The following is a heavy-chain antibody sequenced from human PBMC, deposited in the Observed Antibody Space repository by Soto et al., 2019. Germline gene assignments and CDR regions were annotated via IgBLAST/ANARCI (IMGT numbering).Heavy chain of an antibody. V-gene: IGHV1-58*02. D-gene: IGHD3-22*01. Sequence: SGKVSCKASGFTFTNSAMQWVRQARGQSPEWIGWIVVGSGNTKYAQKFQERVTITRDMSTSTAYMELSSLRSEGTAVYYCAADAEITYYYDSSGPLSCSKWGQGTLVTVSS. J-gene: IGHJ4*02. CDR2: IVVGSGNT. CDR1: GFTFTNSA. CDR3: AADAEITYYYDSSGPLSCSK.